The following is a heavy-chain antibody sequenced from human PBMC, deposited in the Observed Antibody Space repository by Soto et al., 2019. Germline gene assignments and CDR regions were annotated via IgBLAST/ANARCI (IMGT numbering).Heavy chain of an antibody. CDR1: GGTFSSYA. Sequence: VASVKVSCKASGGTFSSYAISWVRQAPGQGLEWVGGIIPIFGTANYAQKFQGRVTITADKSTSTAYMELSSLRSEDTAVYYCATLYDILTGYYDYWGQGTLVTVSS. CDR3: ATLYDILTGYYDY. CDR2: IIPIFGTA. D-gene: IGHD3-9*01. V-gene: IGHV1-69*06. J-gene: IGHJ4*02.